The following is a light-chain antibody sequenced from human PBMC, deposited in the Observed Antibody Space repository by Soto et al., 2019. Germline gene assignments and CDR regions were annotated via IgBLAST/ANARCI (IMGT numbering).Light chain of an antibody. V-gene: IGKV3-11*01. CDR1: ENVRTF. Sequence: PGDRATLYCRASENVRTFVDWYQQKPGQAPRLLIYGASNRATGIPPRFSGSGSGTDFTLTISNLEPEDFAVYYCQQHSHWPPWTFGQGTRVEIQ. CDR2: GAS. CDR3: QQHSHWPPWT. J-gene: IGKJ1*01.